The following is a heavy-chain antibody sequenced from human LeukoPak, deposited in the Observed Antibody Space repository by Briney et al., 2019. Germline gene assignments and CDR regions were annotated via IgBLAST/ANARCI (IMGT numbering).Heavy chain of an antibody. Sequence: PGGSLRLSCAASGFTFSDYYMTWIRQAPGKGLEWISYISSSGSAMYYADSVKGRFTISRDNAKNSLYLQMNSLRAEDTAMYYCARDVGYRYAQMFFDIWGQGTMVTVSS. D-gene: IGHD5-18*01. CDR3: ARDVGYRYAQMFFDI. CDR1: GFTFSDYY. CDR2: ISSSGSAM. V-gene: IGHV3-11*01. J-gene: IGHJ3*02.